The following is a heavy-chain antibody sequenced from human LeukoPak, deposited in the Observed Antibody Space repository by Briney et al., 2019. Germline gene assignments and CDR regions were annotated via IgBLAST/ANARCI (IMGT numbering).Heavy chain of an antibody. Sequence: PGGSLRLSCAASGFKFSDYRMNWVRQAPGKGLEWVSSIDSSGGYMFYADSVKGRFIISRDNAKDSLYLQMNSLRVEDTAVYYCLRGDRRDYWGQGTLVTVSS. CDR2: IDSSGGYM. J-gene: IGHJ4*02. V-gene: IGHV3-21*06. CDR1: GFKFSDYR. CDR3: LRGDRRDY.